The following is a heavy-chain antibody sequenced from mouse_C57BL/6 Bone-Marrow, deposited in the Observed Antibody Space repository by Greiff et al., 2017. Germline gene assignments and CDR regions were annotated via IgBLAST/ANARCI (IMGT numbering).Heavy chain of an antibody. CDR3: TTWGWLLEAY. D-gene: IGHD2-3*01. J-gene: IGHJ3*01. V-gene: IGHV14-4*01. CDR1: GFNIKDDY. CDR2: IDPENGDT. Sequence: VQLQQSGAELVRPGASVKLSCTASGFNIKDDYMHWVKQRPEQGLEWIGWIDPENGDTEYASKFQGKATITADTSSNTAYLQLSSLTSEDTAVYYGTTWGWLLEAYWGQGTLVTVSA.